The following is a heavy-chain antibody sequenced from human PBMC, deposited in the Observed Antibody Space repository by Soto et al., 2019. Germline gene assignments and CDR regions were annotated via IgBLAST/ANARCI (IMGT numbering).Heavy chain of an antibody. CDR3: ARDRSAGTTFYYYYYMDV. CDR2: ISSSSSTI. Sequence: GGSLRLSCAASGFTFSSYSMNWVRQAPGKGLEWVSYISSSSSTIYYADSVKGRFTISRDNAKNSLYLQMNSLRAEDTAVYYCARDRSAGTTFYYYYYMDVWGKGTTVTVSS. J-gene: IGHJ6*03. CDR1: GFTFSSYS. D-gene: IGHD1-1*01. V-gene: IGHV3-48*01.